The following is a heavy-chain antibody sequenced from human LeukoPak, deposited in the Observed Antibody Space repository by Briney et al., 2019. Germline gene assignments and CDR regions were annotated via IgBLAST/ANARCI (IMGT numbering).Heavy chain of an antibody. D-gene: IGHD3-16*01. V-gene: IGHV1-69*01. CDR1: GDTFSGYA. CDR2: IIPVLSTA. Sequence: SVKVSCKASGDTFSGYAISWVRQAPGQGLEWMGGIIPVLSTANYAQKFQDRVTITADESTSTTYMELSSLKSEDTAVYYCATTGGDIYYYYMDVWGKGTTVTISS. CDR3: ATTGGDIYYYYMDV. J-gene: IGHJ6*03.